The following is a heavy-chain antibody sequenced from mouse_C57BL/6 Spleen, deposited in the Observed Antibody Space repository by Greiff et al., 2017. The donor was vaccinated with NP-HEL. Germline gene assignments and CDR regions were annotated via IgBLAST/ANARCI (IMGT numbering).Heavy chain of an antibody. D-gene: IGHD1-1*01. CDR3: ARSGSVITTVVATGN. V-gene: IGHV1-53*01. Sequence: VQLQQPGTELVKPGASVKLSCKASGYTFTSYWMHWVKQRPGQGLAWIGNINPSNGGTNYNEKFKSKATLTVDKSSSTAYMQLSSLTSEDSAVYECARSGSVITTVVATGNWGQGTTLTVSS. J-gene: IGHJ2*01. CDR1: GYTFTSYW. CDR2: INPSNGGT.